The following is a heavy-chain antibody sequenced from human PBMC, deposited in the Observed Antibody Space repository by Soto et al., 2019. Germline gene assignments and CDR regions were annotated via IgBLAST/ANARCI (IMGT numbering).Heavy chain of an antibody. J-gene: IGHJ6*03. D-gene: IGHD3-3*01. CDR3: AREVVEWLLYYYYMDV. CDR1: GFTFSSYA. Sequence: GGSLRLSCAASGFTFSSYAMHWVRQAPGKGLEWVAVISYDGSNKYYADSVKGRFTISRDNSKNTLYLQMNSLRAEDTAVYYCAREVVEWLLYYYYMDVWGKGTTVTVSS. V-gene: IGHV3-30*04. CDR2: ISYDGSNK.